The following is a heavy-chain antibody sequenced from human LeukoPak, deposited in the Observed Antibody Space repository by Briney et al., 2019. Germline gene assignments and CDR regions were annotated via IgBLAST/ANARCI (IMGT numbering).Heavy chain of an antibody. V-gene: IGHV1-18*01. Sequence: ASVKVSCKASGYTFASYGISWVRQAPEQGLEWMGWINPYNGNTDYAQNFQGRVTMTTDTSTSTAYMELRSLRSDDTAVYYCAREIYGRFDYWGQGTLVT. CDR2: INPYNGNT. D-gene: IGHD4-17*01. J-gene: IGHJ4*02. CDR3: AREIYGRFDY. CDR1: GYTFASYG.